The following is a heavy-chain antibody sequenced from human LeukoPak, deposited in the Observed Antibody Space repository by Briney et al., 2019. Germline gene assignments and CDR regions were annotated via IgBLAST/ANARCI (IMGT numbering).Heavy chain of an antibody. CDR1: GFTFTSSA. CDR2: IVVGSGNT. Sequence: SVKVSCKASGFTFTSSAMQWVRQARGQRLEWIGWIVVGSGNTNYAQKFQERVTITRDMSTSTAYMELSSLRSEDTAVYYCAADQYGDYYYGMDVWGQGTTVTVSS. V-gene: IGHV1-58*02. CDR3: AADQYGDYYYGMDV. J-gene: IGHJ6*02. D-gene: IGHD4-17*01.